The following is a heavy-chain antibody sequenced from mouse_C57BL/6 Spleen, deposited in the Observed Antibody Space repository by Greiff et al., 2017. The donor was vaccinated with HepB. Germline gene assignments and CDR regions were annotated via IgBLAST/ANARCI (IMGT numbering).Heavy chain of an antibody. Sequence: VQLQQPGAELVMPGASVKLSCKASGYTFTSYWMHWVKQRPGQGLEWIGEIDPSDSYTNYNQKFKGKSTLTVDKSSSTAYMQLSSLTSEDSAVYYCARSFDYDVWFAYWGQGTLVTVSA. CDR2: IDPSDSYT. CDR3: ARSFDYDVWFAY. CDR1: GYTFTSYW. D-gene: IGHD2-4*01. V-gene: IGHV1-69*01. J-gene: IGHJ3*01.